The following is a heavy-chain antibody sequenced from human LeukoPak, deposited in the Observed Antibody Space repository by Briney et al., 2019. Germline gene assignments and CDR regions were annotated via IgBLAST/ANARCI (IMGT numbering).Heavy chain of an antibody. J-gene: IGHJ4*02. CDR2: FSSGGAT. CDR3: AKTGYSGDDSYS. Sequence: GGSLRLSCAASGITVSSTYMSWVRRAPGQGLEWVSLFSSGGATYYTDSVKGRFAISRDIPRNTLYLQMSSLRPEDTAVYYCAKTGYSGDDSYSWGQGTLVTVSS. D-gene: IGHD5-12*01. V-gene: IGHV3-66*02. CDR1: GITVSSTY.